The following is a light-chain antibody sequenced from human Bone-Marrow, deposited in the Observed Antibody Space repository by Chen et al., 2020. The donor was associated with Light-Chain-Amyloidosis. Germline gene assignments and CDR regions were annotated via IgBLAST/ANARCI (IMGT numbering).Light chain of an antibody. V-gene: IGKV3-15*01. J-gene: IGKJ1*01. Sequence: EILMTQSPPTLSVSPGEKATLPGRASKSVSSNLAWYQQKPGQAPRLLIYGASTRATGIPARFSGSGSGTEFTLTISSLQSEDFAVYYCQQYNNWPPWTFGQGTKVEIK. CDR3: QQYNNWPPWT. CDR2: GAS. CDR1: KSVSSN.